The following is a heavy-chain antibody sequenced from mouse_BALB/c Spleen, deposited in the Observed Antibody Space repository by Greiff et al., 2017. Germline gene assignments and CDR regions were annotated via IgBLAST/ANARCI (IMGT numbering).Heavy chain of an antibody. V-gene: IGHV2-9*02. CDR3: AREGEGNWYFDV. CDR2: IWAGGST. CDR1: GFSLTSYG. J-gene: IGHJ1*01. Sequence: VQLQQSGPGLVAPSQSLSITCTVSGFSLTSYGVHWVRQPPGKGLEWLGVIWAGGSTNYNSALMSRLSISKDNSKSQVFLKMNSLQTEDTAMYYCAREGEGNWYFDVWGAGTTVTVSS.